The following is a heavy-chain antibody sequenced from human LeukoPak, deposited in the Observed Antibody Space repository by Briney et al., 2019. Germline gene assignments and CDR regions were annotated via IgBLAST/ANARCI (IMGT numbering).Heavy chain of an antibody. D-gene: IGHD6-19*01. CDR1: GYSFTSYW. Sequence: GESLKISYKGSGYSFTSYWIGWVRQMPGKGLEWMGIIYPGDSDTRYSPSFQGQVTISADKSISTAYLQWSSLKASDTAMYYCARTEVAVAEGLNYYYYGMDVWGQGTTVTVSS. J-gene: IGHJ6*02. CDR2: IYPGDSDT. V-gene: IGHV5-51*01. CDR3: ARTEVAVAEGLNYYYYGMDV.